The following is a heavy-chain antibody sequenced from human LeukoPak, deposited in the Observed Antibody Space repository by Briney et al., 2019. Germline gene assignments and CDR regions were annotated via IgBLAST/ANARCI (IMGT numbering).Heavy chain of an antibody. CDR1: GFTFSSYS. J-gene: IGHJ4*02. V-gene: IGHV3-21*04. CDR2: ISSSSSYI. Sequence: GGSLRLSCAASGFTFSSYSMNWVRQAPGKGLEWVSSISSSSSYIYYADSVKGRFTISRDNAKNSLYLQMNSLRADDTAVYYCAPGRRDGYNWPFDYWGQGTLVTVSS. CDR3: APGRRDGYNWPFDY. D-gene: IGHD5-24*01.